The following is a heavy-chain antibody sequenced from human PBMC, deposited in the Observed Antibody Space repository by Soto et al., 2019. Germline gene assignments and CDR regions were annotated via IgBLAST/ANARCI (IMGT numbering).Heavy chain of an antibody. J-gene: IGHJ4*02. Sequence: ASVKVSCKASGYTFTSYATHWVRQAPGQRLEWMGWINAGNGNTKYSQKFQGRVTITRDTSASTAYMELSSLRSEDTAVYYCARDSVPYGSGSPVLNYWGQGTLVTVSS. CDR3: ARDSVPYGSGSPVLNY. CDR2: INAGNGNT. CDR1: GYTFTSYA. V-gene: IGHV1-3*01. D-gene: IGHD3-10*01.